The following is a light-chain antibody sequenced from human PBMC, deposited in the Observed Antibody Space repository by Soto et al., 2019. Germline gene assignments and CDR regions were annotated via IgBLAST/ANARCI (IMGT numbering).Light chain of an antibody. CDR3: SSDTSSSTLV. J-gene: IGLJ1*01. CDR1: SSDVGGYNF. V-gene: IGLV2-14*01. Sequence: QSVLTQPASVSGSPGQSITISCTGTSSDVGGYNFVSWYQQHPGKAPKLMIYEVSYRPSGISNRFSGSKSGNTASLTISGLQAEDEADYHCSSDTSSSTLVFGTGTKLTVL. CDR2: EVS.